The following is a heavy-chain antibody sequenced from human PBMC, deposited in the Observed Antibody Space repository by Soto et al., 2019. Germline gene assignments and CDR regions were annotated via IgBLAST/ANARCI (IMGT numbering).Heavy chain of an antibody. CDR2: IWYDGSNK. V-gene: IGHV3-33*01. D-gene: IGHD5-12*01. CDR1: GFTFSSYG. Sequence: QVQLVESGGGVVQPGRSLRLSCAASGFTFSSYGMHWVRQAPGKGLEWVAVIWYDGSNKYYADSVKGRFTISRDNSKNKLYLQMNSLRAEDTAVYYCARGGGYSGYDLDYWGQGTLVTVSS. CDR3: ARGGGYSGYDLDY. J-gene: IGHJ4*02.